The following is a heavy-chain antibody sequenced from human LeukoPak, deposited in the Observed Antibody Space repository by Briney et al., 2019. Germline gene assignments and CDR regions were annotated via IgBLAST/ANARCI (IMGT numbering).Heavy chain of an antibody. V-gene: IGHV4-4*09. CDR2: IYTSGST. J-gene: IGHJ4*02. D-gene: IGHD1-26*01. CDR1: GGSISGYY. Sequence: PSETLSLTCTVPGGSISGYYWSWIRQPPGKGLEWIGYIYTSGSTNYNPSLKSRVTISVDTSKNQFSLRLSSVTAADTAMYFCARAYSRSYSHFDDWGQGTLVTVSS. CDR3: ARAYSRSYSHFDD.